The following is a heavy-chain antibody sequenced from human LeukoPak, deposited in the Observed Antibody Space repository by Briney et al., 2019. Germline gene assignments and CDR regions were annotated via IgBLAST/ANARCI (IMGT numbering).Heavy chain of an antibody. V-gene: IGHV3-23*01. Sequence: GGSLRLSCAASGFTFSSSAMSWVRQVPGKGLEWVSGISASGGSTSYADSVRGRFTISRDNSKNTLYVQMNSLRVEDTAVYFCAARKVRGVWFYLDYWGQGTLVTVSS. CDR2: ISASGGST. J-gene: IGHJ4*02. CDR1: GFTFSSSA. D-gene: IGHD3-10*01. CDR3: AARKVRGVWFYLDY.